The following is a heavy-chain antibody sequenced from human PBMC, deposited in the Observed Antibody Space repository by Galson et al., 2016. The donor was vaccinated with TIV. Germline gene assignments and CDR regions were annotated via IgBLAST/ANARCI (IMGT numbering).Heavy chain of an antibody. J-gene: IGHJ3*02. V-gene: IGHV3-21*01. CDR3: ARDGARVGAHDAFDI. CDR2: ISSRSSYT. D-gene: IGHD3-16*01. Sequence: MNWVRQAPGKGLEWVSSISSRSSYTHYAASVKGRVTISRDNANNSLYLQMNSLRAEDTAVYYCARDGARVGAHDAFDIWGQGTMVTVSS.